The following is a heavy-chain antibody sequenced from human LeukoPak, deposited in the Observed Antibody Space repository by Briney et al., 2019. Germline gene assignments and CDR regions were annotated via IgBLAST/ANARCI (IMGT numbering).Heavy chain of an antibody. D-gene: IGHD3-22*01. J-gene: IGHJ4*02. CDR1: GFTFSNYS. Sequence: PGGSLRLSCAASGFTFSNYSMNWVRQAPGKGLEWVSYTSSSSSTIYYADSVEGRFTISRDNAKNSLYLRMNSLRVEDTALYYCARGGSSGSMIYWGQGTLVTVSS. CDR3: ARGGSSGSMIY. CDR2: TSSSSSTI. V-gene: IGHV3-48*01.